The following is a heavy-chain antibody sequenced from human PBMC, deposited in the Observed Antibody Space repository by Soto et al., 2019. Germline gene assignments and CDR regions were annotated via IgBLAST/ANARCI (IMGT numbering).Heavy chain of an antibody. Sequence: SETLSLTCAVSGGSISSGGYSWSWIRQPPGKGLEWIGYIYHSGSTYYNPSLKSRVTISVDRSKNQFSLKLSSVTAADTAVYYCARLRITIFGVVPNWFDPWGQGTLVTVSS. J-gene: IGHJ5*02. CDR3: ARLRITIFGVVPNWFDP. CDR1: GGSISSGGYS. V-gene: IGHV4-30-2*01. D-gene: IGHD3-3*01. CDR2: IYHSGST.